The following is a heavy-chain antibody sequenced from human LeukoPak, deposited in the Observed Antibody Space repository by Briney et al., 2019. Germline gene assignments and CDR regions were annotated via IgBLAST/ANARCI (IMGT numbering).Heavy chain of an antibody. CDR2: SYNSGST. J-gene: IGHJ4*02. V-gene: IGHV4-59*08. CDR3: ARHRSGSFDS. CDR1: GGSISEYY. D-gene: IGHD3-3*01. Sequence: SETLSLTCTVSGGSISEYYWSWIRQPPGKGLEWIGSSYNSGSTNYNPSLKSRVTISVDTSKNQLSLRLSSVTAADTAVYYCARHRSGSFDSWGQGTLVTVSS.